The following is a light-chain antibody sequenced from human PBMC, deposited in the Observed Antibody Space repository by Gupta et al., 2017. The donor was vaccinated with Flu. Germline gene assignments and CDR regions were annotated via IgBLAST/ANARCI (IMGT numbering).Light chain of an antibody. CDR3: QQCRNWPYS. J-gene: IGKJ2*03. V-gene: IGKV3-11*01. Sequence: EIVLTQSPATLSLSPGERATLSCRASQSVSSYLAWYQQKPGQAPRLLIYDASNRATGIPARFSGSGSGTDFTLTISSLEPEDFAVYYCQQCRNWPYSFGQGTKLEIK. CDR2: DAS. CDR1: QSVSSY.